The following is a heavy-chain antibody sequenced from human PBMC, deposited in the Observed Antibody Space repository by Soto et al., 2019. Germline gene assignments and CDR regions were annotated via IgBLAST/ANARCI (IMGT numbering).Heavy chain of an antibody. CDR1: GGSFSGYY. CDR2: INHSGST. V-gene: IGHV4-34*02. J-gene: IGHJ5*02. Sequence: QVQLRQWGAGLLKPSETLSLTCAIYGGSFSGYYWSWIRQPPGKGLEWIGEINHSGSTNYNPSLKSRVAMSVDTAKNQFSLKLSSVTAADMAVYYCAAAVARGWFDPWGQGTLVTVSS. D-gene: IGHD6-19*01. CDR3: AAAVARGWFDP.